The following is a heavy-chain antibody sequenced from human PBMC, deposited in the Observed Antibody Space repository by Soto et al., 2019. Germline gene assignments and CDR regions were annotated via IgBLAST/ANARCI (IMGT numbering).Heavy chain of an antibody. CDR2: INHSGST. Sequence: SETVSGSGAGWGGALIGDDAGWIRQPPGKGLEWIGEINHSGSTNYNPSLKSRVTISVDTSKNQFSLKLSSVTAADTAVYYCARGGGALDVWGQGTTVTVSS. D-gene: IGHD3-16*01. J-gene: IGHJ6*02. CDR3: ARGGGALDV. V-gene: IGHV4-34*01. CDR1: GGALIGDD.